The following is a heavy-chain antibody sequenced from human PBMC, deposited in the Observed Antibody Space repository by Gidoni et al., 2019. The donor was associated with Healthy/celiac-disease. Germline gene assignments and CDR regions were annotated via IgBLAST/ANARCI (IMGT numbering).Heavy chain of an antibody. Sequence: EVQLVESGGGLVQPGRSLRLSCAASGFTFDDYAMHWVRQAPGKGLEWVSGISWNSGSIGYADSVKGRFTISRDNARNSLYLQMNSLRAEDTALYYCAKARGGGYDNFDYWGQGTLVTVSS. V-gene: IGHV3-9*01. CDR3: AKARGGGYDNFDY. CDR2: ISWNSGSI. CDR1: GFTFDDYA. D-gene: IGHD5-12*01. J-gene: IGHJ4*02.